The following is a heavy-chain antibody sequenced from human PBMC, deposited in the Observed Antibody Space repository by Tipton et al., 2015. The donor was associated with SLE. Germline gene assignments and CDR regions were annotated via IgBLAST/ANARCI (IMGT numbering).Heavy chain of an antibody. CDR3: ARQWPGDVSAFDF. J-gene: IGHJ3*01. CDR2: IFYTGST. D-gene: IGHD4-17*01. V-gene: IGHV4-59*08. CDR1: GGSISSYY. Sequence: TLSLTCTVSGGSISSYYWNWIRQPPGKGLEWIGYIFYTGSTNYNPSLKSRVTISVDTSKNQFSLKLNSVTAADTAVYYCARQWPGDVSAFDFWGQGTAVTVSS.